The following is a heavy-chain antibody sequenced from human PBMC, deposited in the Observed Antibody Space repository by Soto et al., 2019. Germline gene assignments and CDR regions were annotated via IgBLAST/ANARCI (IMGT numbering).Heavy chain of an antibody. J-gene: IGHJ5*02. Sequence: ASVKVCCKASGYTFTSYAMHWVRQAPGQRLEWMGWINVYNGNTKYAQKVQGRVTMTTDTSTSTAYMELRSLRSDDTAVYYCARGVGSGSYYNQYNWFDPWGQGTLVTVSS. D-gene: IGHD3-10*01. V-gene: IGHV1-3*01. CDR3: ARGVGSGSYYNQYNWFDP. CDR2: INVYNGNT. CDR1: GYTFTSYA.